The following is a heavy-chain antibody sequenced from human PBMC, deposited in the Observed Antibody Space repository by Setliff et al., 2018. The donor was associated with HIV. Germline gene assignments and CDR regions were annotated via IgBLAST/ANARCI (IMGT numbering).Heavy chain of an antibody. D-gene: IGHD3-10*01. CDR1: GFTFSSYS. CDR2: ISSSSSYT. CDR3: ARARDDSYGSGSYYKGMDV. V-gene: IGHV3-21*04. Sequence: GGSLRLSCAASGFTFSSYSMNWVRQAPGKGLEWVSYISSSSSYTHYADSVKGRFTISRDNAKNSLYLQMNSLTAEDTALYYCARARDDSYGSGSYYKGMDVWGQGTTVTVSS. J-gene: IGHJ6*02.